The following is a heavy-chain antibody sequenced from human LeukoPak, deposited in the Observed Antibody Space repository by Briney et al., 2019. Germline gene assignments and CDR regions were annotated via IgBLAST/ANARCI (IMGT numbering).Heavy chain of an antibody. CDR3: ARSPPPRGGYEGG. Sequence: GGSLRLSCAASGFTFSSYSMSWVRQAPGKGLEWVSYISSSSSTIYYADSVKGRFTISRDNAKNSLYLQMNSLRAEDTAVYYCARSPPPRGGYEGGWGQGTLVTVSS. CDR2: ISSSSSTI. CDR1: GFTFSSYS. J-gene: IGHJ4*02. V-gene: IGHV3-48*04. D-gene: IGHD5-12*01.